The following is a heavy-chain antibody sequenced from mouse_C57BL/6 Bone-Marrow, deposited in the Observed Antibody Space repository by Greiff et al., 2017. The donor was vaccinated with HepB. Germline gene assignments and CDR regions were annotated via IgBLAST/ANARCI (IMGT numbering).Heavy chain of an antibody. J-gene: IGHJ1*03. V-gene: IGHV5-16*01. CDR2: INYDGSST. Sequence: EVQVVESEGGLVQPGSSMKLSCTASGFTFSDYYMAWVRQVPEKGLEWVANINYDGSSTYYLDSLKSRFIISRDNAKNILYLQMSSLKSEDTATYYCARDGSSYWYFDVWGTGTTVTVSS. CDR1: GFTFSDYY. CDR3: ARDGSSYWYFDV. D-gene: IGHD1-1*01.